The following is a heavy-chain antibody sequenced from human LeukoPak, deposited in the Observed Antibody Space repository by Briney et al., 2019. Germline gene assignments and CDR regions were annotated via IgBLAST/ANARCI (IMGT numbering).Heavy chain of an antibody. CDR2: IYHSGST. Sequence: PSETLPLTCAVSGYSISSGYYWCWRLQPPGEELEGIGSIYHSGSTYYNPSLKSRVTISVDTSKNQFSLKLSSVTAADTAVYYCASPRGGYSYGYDYWGQGTLVTVSS. V-gene: IGHV4-38-2*01. CDR3: ASPRGGYSYGYDY. CDR1: GYSISSGYY. J-gene: IGHJ4*02. D-gene: IGHD5-18*01.